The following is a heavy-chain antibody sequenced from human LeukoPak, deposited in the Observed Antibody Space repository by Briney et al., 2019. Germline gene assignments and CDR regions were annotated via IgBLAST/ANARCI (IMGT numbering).Heavy chain of an antibody. Sequence: AGGSLRLSCAASGFTFSSYSMNWVRQAPGKGLEWVSYISSGSSTIYYADSVKGRFTISRDNAKNSLYLQMNSLRDEDTAVYYCATCKYGDCFFDYWGQGTLVTVSS. J-gene: IGHJ4*02. V-gene: IGHV3-48*02. CDR3: ATCKYGDCFFDY. CDR1: GFTFSSYS. CDR2: ISSGSSTI. D-gene: IGHD4-17*01.